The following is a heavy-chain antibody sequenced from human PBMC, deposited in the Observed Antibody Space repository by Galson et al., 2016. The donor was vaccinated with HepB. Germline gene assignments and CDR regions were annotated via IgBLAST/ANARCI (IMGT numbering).Heavy chain of an antibody. CDR2: ISLSGDST. J-gene: IGHJ4*02. CDR1: GFNFSRFA. D-gene: IGHD1-26*01. CDR3: ARYKVGANSLDC. V-gene: IGHV3-23*01. Sequence: SLRLSCAASGFNFSRFAMSWVRQAPGKGLEWVSGISLSGDSTDYAESVTGRFTISRDNSKSALYLQMNSLRAGDTAHYFCARYKVGANSLDCWGQGTLVTVSS.